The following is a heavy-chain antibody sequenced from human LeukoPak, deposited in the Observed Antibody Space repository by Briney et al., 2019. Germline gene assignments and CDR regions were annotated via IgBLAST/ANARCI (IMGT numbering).Heavy chain of an antibody. CDR2: LSYSGRT. Sequence: SETLSLTCTVSGGFNSLGGYLWTWIRQYPGKGLEWIGFLSYSGRTNYNPSLKSRVTMSVDTSKNQFSLRLNSVTAADTAVYYCAIKNAYGGDYYIDVWGKGTAVTVSS. D-gene: IGHD4-23*01. CDR3: AIKNAYGGDYYIDV. V-gene: IGHV4-31*03. CDR1: GGFNSLGGYL. J-gene: IGHJ6*03.